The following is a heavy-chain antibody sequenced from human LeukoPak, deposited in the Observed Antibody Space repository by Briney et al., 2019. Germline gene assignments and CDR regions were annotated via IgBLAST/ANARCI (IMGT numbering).Heavy chain of an antibody. J-gene: IGHJ5*02. CDR1: GGSISSSSYV. V-gene: IGHV4-39*01. CDR3: ARPGSGFDL. CDR2: IYYSGST. D-gene: IGHD3-10*01. Sequence: PWETLSLPCTVSGGSISSSSYVWGWIRQPPGKGLEWIGSIYYSGSTYYNPSLKSRATVSVDTSKNQFGVKLSSVTAVDAAVYYCARPGSGFDLWGQGSLVTVSS.